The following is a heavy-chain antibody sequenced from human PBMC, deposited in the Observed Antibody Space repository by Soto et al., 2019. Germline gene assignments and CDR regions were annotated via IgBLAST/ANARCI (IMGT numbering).Heavy chain of an antibody. Sequence: QLQLQESGPGLVKPSETLSLTCTVSGGSISSSSYYWGWIRQPPGKGLEWIGSIYYSGSTYYNPSLKSRFPISVDTSKNQFSLKLSSVTAADPAVYYCARHTPAISISDHWGQGTLVTVSS. D-gene: IGHD2-15*01. J-gene: IGHJ4*02. CDR1: GGSISSSSYY. CDR2: IYYSGST. CDR3: ARHTPAISISDH. V-gene: IGHV4-39*01.